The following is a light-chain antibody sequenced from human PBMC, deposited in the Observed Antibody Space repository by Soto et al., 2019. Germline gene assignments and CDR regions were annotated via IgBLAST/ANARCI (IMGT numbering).Light chain of an antibody. V-gene: IGKV3-20*01. CDR3: QQYGSSPLT. Sequence: EIVLAQSPATLSLSTGERATLSCRASQSVSSDLAWYHQKPGQAPRLLIYGASSRATGIPDRFSGSGSGTDFTLTISRLEPEDFAVYYCQQYGSSPLTFGGGTKVDIK. CDR2: GAS. CDR1: QSVSSD. J-gene: IGKJ4*01.